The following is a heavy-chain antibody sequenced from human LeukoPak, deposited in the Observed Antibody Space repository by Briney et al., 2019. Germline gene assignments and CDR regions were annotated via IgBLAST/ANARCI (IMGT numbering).Heavy chain of an antibody. CDR1: GFPFSTYA. Sequence: GGSLRLSCAASGFPFSTYAMTWVRQAPGKGLEWVSSISVSGGSTYYSDPAKGWFTISRDNSKNTLYLQMNSLRVEDTAVYYCANRGVGYYYMDVWGKGTTVTVSS. CDR2: ISVSGGST. J-gene: IGHJ6*03. D-gene: IGHD2-15*01. CDR3: ANRGVGYYYMDV. V-gene: IGHV3-23*01.